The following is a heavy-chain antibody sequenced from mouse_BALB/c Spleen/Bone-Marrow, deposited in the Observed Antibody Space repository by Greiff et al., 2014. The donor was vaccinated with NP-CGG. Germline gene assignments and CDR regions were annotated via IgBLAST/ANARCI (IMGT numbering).Heavy chain of an antibody. CDR1: GYTFTSYD. Sequence: QVQLQQPGAELVKPGASVKLSCKASGYTFTSYDINRVRQRPEQGLEWIGWIFPGDGSTKYNEKFKGKATLTTDKSSSTAYMQLSRLTSEDSAVYFCARRVYYDYDGGAWFAYWGQGTLVTVSA. CDR2: IFPGDGST. J-gene: IGHJ3*01. V-gene: IGHV1S56*01. D-gene: IGHD2-4*01. CDR3: ARRVYYDYDGGAWFAY.